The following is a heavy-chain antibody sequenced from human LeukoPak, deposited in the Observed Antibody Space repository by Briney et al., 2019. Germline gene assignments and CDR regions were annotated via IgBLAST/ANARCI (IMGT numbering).Heavy chain of an antibody. D-gene: IGHD3-10*01. V-gene: IGHV4-59*01. CDR1: GGSISSYY. Sequence: SETLSLTYTVSGGSISSYYWSWIRQPPGKGLEWIGYIYYSGSTNYNPSLKSQVTISVDTSKNQFSLKLSSVTAADTAVYYCARDRRIRGSDAFDIWGQGTMVTVSS. J-gene: IGHJ3*02. CDR3: ARDRRIRGSDAFDI. CDR2: IYYSGST.